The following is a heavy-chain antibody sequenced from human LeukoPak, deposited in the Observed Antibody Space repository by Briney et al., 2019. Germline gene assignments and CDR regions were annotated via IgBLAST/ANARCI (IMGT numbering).Heavy chain of an antibody. CDR3: ARGRPTRY. CDR2: INHSGST. J-gene: IGHJ4*02. V-gene: IGHV4-34*01. Sequence: PSETLSLTCAVYGGSFSGYYWSWIRQPPGKGLEWIGEINHSGSTNYNPSLKSRVTISVDTSKSRFPLKLSSVTAADTAVYYCARGRPTRYWGQGTLVTVSS. CDR1: GGSFSGYY.